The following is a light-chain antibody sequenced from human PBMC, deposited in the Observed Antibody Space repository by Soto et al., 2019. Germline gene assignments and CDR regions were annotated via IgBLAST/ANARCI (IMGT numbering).Light chain of an antibody. V-gene: IGKV3-20*01. J-gene: IGKJ1*01. CDR3: QQYHTSPLT. Sequence: ENVLTQSPGTLSLSPGERATLSCRASQSFSSRYLAWYQQKPGLAPRLLIYGASTRATGVPDRFSGSGSGTDFTLTISRLETEDFALYYCQQYHTSPLTFGQGTKVDIK. CDR1: QSFSSRY. CDR2: GAS.